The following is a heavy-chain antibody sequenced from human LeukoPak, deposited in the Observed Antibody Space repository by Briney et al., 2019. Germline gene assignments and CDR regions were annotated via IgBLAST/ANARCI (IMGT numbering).Heavy chain of an antibody. J-gene: IGHJ6*03. V-gene: IGHV3-30*18. Sequence: GRSLRLSCAASGFTFSSYGMHWVRQAPGKGLEWVAVISYDGSNKHYADSVKGRFTISRDNSKNTLYLQMNSLRAEDTAVYYCAKARFGDYYYYMDVWGKGTTVTVSS. CDR2: ISYDGSNK. CDR1: GFTFSSYG. D-gene: IGHD3-10*01. CDR3: AKARFGDYYYYMDV.